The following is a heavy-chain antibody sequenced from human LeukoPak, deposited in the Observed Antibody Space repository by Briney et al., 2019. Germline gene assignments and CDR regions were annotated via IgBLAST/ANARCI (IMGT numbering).Heavy chain of an antibody. D-gene: IGHD3-22*01. V-gene: IGHV4-34*01. CDR1: GGSFSGYY. J-gene: IGHJ6*03. CDR2: INPSGST. CDR3: ARGRQDVTMIVVVMTAVYYYLDV. Sequence: SETLSLTCAVYGGSFSGYYWTWFRQTPEKGLEWIGEINPSGSTNYNPSLKSRVTISVDTSKNPFSLELSSVTAADTAVYYCARGRQDVTMIVVVMTAVYYYLDVWGKGTTVTVS.